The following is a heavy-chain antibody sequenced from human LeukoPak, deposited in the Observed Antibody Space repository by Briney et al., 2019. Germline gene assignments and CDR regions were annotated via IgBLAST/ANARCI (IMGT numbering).Heavy chain of an antibody. CDR2: INHSGST. V-gene: IGHV4-34*01. CDR1: GGSFSGYY. Sequence: PSETLSLTCAVYGGSFSGYYWSWIRQPPGKGLEWIGEINHSGSTNYNPSLKSRVTISVDTSKNQSSLKLSSVTAADTAVYYCARRRGGFVVVPAGWYFDLWGRGTLVTVSS. D-gene: IGHD2-2*01. CDR3: ARRRGGFVVVPAGWYFDL. J-gene: IGHJ2*01.